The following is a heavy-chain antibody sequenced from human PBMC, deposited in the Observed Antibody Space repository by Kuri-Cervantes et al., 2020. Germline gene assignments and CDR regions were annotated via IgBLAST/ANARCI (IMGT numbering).Heavy chain of an antibody. V-gene: IGHV3-21*01. CDR1: GFTFSSYS. J-gene: IGHJ6*02. CDR3: ARESHYYYGMDV. CDR2: ISSSSSYI. Sequence: GGSLRLSCAASGFTFSSYSMNWVRQAPGKGLEWVSFISSSSSYIYYADSVKGRFTISRDNAKNSLYLQMNSLRAEDTAVYYCARESHYYYGMDVWGQGTTVTVSS.